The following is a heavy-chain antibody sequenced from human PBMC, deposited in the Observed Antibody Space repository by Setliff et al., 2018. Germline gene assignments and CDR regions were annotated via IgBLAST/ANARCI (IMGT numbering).Heavy chain of an antibody. CDR3: AREGVDARSSTDYRYYMDV. Sequence: ASVKVSCKASGGTFSTYGISWVRQAPGQGLEWMGGTIPIFGTTNYAQKFQGRVTIITDESTNTAYMELSSLRSEDTAVYYCAREGVDARSSTDYRYYMDVWGKGTTVTV. V-gene: IGHV1-69*05. J-gene: IGHJ6*03. CDR2: TIPIFGTT. D-gene: IGHD2-8*01. CDR1: GGTFSTYG.